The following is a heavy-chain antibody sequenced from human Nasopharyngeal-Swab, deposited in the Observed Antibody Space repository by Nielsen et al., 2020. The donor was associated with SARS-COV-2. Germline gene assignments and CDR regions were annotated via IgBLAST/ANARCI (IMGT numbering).Heavy chain of an antibody. CDR1: SGSFSGHY. CDR3: ARRNRLASPGAHFDL. CDR2: INHSGGT. Sequence: SETLSLTCAVHSGSFSGHYWTWIRQPPGKGVEWIGEINHSGGTNYKSSLKSRVTILVDASKSQFSLKLTSVTAADTAVYYCARRNRLASPGAHFDLWGRGTLVTVSS. D-gene: IGHD1-26*01. V-gene: IGHV4-34*01. J-gene: IGHJ2*01.